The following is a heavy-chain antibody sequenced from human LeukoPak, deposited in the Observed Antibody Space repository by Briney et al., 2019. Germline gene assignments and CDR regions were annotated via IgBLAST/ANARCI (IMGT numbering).Heavy chain of an antibody. D-gene: IGHD3-3*01. J-gene: IGHJ3*02. CDR1: GFTFSSYS. CDR3: ARAHYDFWSGYFNNAFDI. Sequence: GGSLRLSCAASGFTFSSYSMNWVRQAPGKGLEWVSSISSSSSYIYYADSVKGRFTISRDNAKNSLYLQMNSLRAEDTAVYYCARAHYDFWSGYFNNAFDIWGQGTMVTVSS. V-gene: IGHV3-21*01. CDR2: ISSSSSYI.